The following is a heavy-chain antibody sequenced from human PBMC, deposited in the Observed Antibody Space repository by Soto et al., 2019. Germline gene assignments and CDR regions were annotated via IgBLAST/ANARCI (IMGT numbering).Heavy chain of an antibody. D-gene: IGHD3-22*01. J-gene: IGHJ3*02. CDR3: AKDRGYYYDDLPDAFDI. CDR2: ISYDGSNK. CDR1: GFAFSSYG. Sequence: GGSLRLSCAASGFAFSSYGMHWVRQAPGKGLEWVAVISYDGSNKYYADSVKGRFTISRDNSKNTLYLQMNSLRAEDTAVYYCAKDRGYYYDDLPDAFDIWGQGTMVTGSS. V-gene: IGHV3-30*18.